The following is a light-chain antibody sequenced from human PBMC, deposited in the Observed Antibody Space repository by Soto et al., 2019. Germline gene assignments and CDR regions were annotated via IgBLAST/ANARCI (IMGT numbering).Light chain of an antibody. Sequence: QSVLTQPPSASGSPGQSLTISCTGTSSDVGAHNYVSWYQQNPGKAPKLMLYDVNKRPSGVPDRFPGSKSGNTASLTVSGLQAEDEADYYCSSYAGGNNWVFGGGTKVTVL. CDR3: SSYAGGNNWV. CDR1: SSDVGAHNY. J-gene: IGLJ3*02. CDR2: DVN. V-gene: IGLV2-8*01.